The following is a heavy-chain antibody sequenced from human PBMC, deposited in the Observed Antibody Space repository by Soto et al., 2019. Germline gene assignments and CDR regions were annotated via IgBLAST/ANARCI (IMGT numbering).Heavy chain of an antibody. CDR1: GFTFSTYW. V-gene: IGHV3-74*01. CDR3: ARKVYSSGWYNDY. J-gene: IGHJ4*02. D-gene: IGHD6-19*01. CDR2: INNDGSST. Sequence: EVQLVESGGGLVQPGGSLRLSCAASGFTFSTYWMHWVRQAPGKGLVWVSRINNDGSSTNYADSVKGRFTISRDNAKNRLYLQMNSLRADDTAVYYCARKVYSSGWYNDYWGQGTLVTVSS.